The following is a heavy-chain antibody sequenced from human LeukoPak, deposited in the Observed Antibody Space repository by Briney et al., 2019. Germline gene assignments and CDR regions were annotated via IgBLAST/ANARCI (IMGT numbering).Heavy chain of an antibody. CDR2: ISSSGSTI. V-gene: IGHV3-48*03. CDR3: AMGYSYGQDDYFDY. CDR1: GFTFSSYE. D-gene: IGHD5-18*01. Sequence: PGGSLRLSCAASGFTFSSYEMNWVRQAPGKGLEWVSYISSSGSTIYYADSVKGRFTISRDNAKNSLYLQMNSLRAEDTAVYYCAMGYSYGQDDYFDYWGQGTLVTVSS. J-gene: IGHJ4*02.